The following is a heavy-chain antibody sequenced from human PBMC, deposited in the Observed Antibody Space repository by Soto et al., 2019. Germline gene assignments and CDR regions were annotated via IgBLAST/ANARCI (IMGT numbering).Heavy chain of an antibody. D-gene: IGHD3-3*01. CDR3: ARGLESEWLGYFDY. Sequence: GGSLRLSCAASGFTFRDYYMSWIRQAPGKGLEWVSYISSTGSYAKYADSVKGRFTISRDNAKNSLYLQMNSLRAEDTAVYYCARGLESEWLGYFDYWGQGTLVTVSS. J-gene: IGHJ4*02. V-gene: IGHV3-11*06. CDR2: ISSTGSYA. CDR1: GFTFRDYY.